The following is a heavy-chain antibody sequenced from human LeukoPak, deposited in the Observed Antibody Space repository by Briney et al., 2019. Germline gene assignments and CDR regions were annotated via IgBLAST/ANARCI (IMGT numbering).Heavy chain of an antibody. CDR1: GVSVNAYS. CDR2: INRSGGT. Sequence: SETLSLTCAVQGVSVNAYSWSWIRHSPGKGLEWIGEINRSGGTNYNPSPKSRATTSVDTSENQFSLRVTSVTAADTAVYYCARIRCGHTDDRCYNYWGQGTLVTVSS. CDR3: ARIRCGHTDDRCYNY. D-gene: IGHD2-8*01. V-gene: IGHV4-34*01. J-gene: IGHJ4*02.